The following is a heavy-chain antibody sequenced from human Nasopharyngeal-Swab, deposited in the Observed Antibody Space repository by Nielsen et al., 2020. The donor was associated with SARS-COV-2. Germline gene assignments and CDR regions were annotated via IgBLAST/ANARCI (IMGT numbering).Heavy chain of an antibody. V-gene: IGHV4-34*12. CDR2: IIHSGST. Sequence: SETLSLTCAVYGGSFSGYSWNWVRQPPGKGLEWIGQIIHSGSTNYNPSLKSRVTITADTSKNQLSLKVNSVTAADTAVYYCARISGWYWLDPWGQGTLVTVSS. D-gene: IGHD6-19*01. J-gene: IGHJ5*02. CDR3: ARISGWYWLDP. CDR1: GGSFSGYS.